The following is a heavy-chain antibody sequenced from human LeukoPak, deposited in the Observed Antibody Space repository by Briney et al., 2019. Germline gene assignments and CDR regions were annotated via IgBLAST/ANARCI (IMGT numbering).Heavy chain of an antibody. CDR3: ARTHYDYVWGRHFDY. J-gene: IGHJ4*02. V-gene: IGHV1-2*02. D-gene: IGHD3-16*01. CDR1: GYTFTGYY. CDR2: INPNSGGT. Sequence: GASVKVSCKASGYTFTGYYMHWVRQAPGQGLEWMGWINPNSGGTNYAQKFQGRVTMTRDTSISTAYMELSRLRSDDTAVYYCARTHYDYVWGRHFDYWGQGTLVTVSS.